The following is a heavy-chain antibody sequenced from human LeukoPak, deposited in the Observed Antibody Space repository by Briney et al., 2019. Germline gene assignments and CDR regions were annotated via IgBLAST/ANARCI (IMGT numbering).Heavy chain of an antibody. J-gene: IGHJ4*02. CDR3: AIMHHYYRSGYWVQ. D-gene: IGHD3-22*01. CDR1: GFTFSRYA. V-gene: IGHV3-23*01. CDR2: ISTSGGST. Sequence: PGGSLRLSCAASGFTFSRYAMSWVRQAPGKGLEWVSGISTSGGSTSYADSVKGRFTISRDNPRNTLYMQMNSLRAEDTALYYCAIMHHYYRSGYWVQWGQGTLVTVSS.